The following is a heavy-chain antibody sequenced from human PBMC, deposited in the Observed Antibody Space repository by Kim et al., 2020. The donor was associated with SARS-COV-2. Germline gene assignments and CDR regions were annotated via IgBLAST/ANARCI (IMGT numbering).Heavy chain of an antibody. V-gene: IGHV1-69*01. J-gene: IGHJ6*02. Sequence: FQGRVTITADESTSTAYMELSSLRSEDTAVYYCARGRHGYNQYYYYGMDVWGQGTTVTVSS. CDR3: ARGRHGYNQYYYYGMDV. D-gene: IGHD5-12*01.